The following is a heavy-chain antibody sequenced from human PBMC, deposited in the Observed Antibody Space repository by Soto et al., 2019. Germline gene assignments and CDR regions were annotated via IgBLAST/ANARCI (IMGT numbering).Heavy chain of an antibody. Sequence: QVQLVESGGGVVQPGRSLRLSCRPSGFIFSRFGMHWVRQAPGKGLEWLAVIRYDGSRTYYADSVKGRFTICRDNSENILCLQMSSPGAEDTAIYYCARVKQPRVDYDSPFDYWGHGTLVTVSS. J-gene: IGHJ4*01. V-gene: IGHV3-33*01. D-gene: IGHD3-3*01. CDR1: GFIFSRFG. CDR3: ARVKQPRVDYDSPFDY. CDR2: IRYDGSRT.